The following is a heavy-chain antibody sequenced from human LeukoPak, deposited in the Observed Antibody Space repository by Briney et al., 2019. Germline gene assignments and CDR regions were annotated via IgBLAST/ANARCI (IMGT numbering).Heavy chain of an antibody. CDR2: VYYFGNA. V-gene: IGHV4-39*01. D-gene: IGHD1-26*01. Sequence: PSETLSLTCTVSGGSIRTSRFYWGWIRQSPGKDLEWIGSVYYFGNAYYRPSLMSRTTISIDTSKTQISLRLTSVTATDTAVYYCATYEEGSYFESWGQGALVTVSS. CDR3: ATYEEGSYFES. J-gene: IGHJ5*01. CDR1: GGSIRTSRFY.